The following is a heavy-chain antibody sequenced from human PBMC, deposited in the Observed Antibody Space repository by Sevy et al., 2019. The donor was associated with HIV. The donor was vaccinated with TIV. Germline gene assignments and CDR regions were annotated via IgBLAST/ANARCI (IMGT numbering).Heavy chain of an antibody. CDR1: GLAFYEYS. Sequence: GGSLRLSCAASGLAFYEYSMSWLRQAPGKGLEWVAALSFGCGKINYADSVKGRFTISRDNSKNSFYLQMDNLRVEDTALYYCAREGCSRPHDYWGQRTRVTVSS. V-gene: IGHV3-23*01. CDR2: LSFGCGKI. J-gene: IGHJ4*02. CDR3: AREGCSRPHDY. D-gene: IGHD2-8*01.